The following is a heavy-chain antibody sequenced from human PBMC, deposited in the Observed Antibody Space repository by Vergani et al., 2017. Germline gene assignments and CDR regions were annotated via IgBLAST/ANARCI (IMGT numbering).Heavy chain of an antibody. CDR1: GFTFSSYW. D-gene: IGHD2-2*01. Sequence: EVQLLESGGGLVQPGGSLRLSCAASGFTFSSYWMSWVRQAPGKGLEWVANIKQDGSEKYYVDSVKGRFTISRDNAKNSLYLQMNSLRAEDTAVYYCARGATRYCSSTSCYLRGYYFDYWGQGTLVTVSS. CDR3: ARGATRYCSSTSCYLRGYYFDY. V-gene: IGHV3-7*01. CDR2: IKQDGSEK. J-gene: IGHJ4*02.